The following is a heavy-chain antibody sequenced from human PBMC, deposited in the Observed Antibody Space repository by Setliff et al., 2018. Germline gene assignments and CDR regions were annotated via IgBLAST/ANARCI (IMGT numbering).Heavy chain of an antibody. Sequence: SETLSLTCNVSGGSISSDYWSWIRQPPGKALEWIGYFYHSASSNYNPSLKGRVTLSVDTSKNQFSLKVSSVTAADTAVYYCARAPPNRYSGSYEYFYMDVWGKGTTVTVSS. CDR1: GGSISSDY. D-gene: IGHD1-26*01. CDR2: FYHSASS. V-gene: IGHV4-59*08. J-gene: IGHJ6*03. CDR3: ARAPPNRYSGSYEYFYMDV.